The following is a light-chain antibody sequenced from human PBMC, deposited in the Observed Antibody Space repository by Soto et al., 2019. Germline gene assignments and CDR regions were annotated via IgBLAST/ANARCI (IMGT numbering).Light chain of an antibody. J-gene: IGKJ4*01. V-gene: IGKV3D-15*01. CDR3: QQYIRWPLT. Sequence: EMVVTQSPATLSVSPGERVTLSCRTSQDVSSKLAWYHQKPAQPPSLLIYDASTRATGTPARFSGSGSGTEFTLAVSSLQSEDYALYFCQQYIRWPLTFGGGTKVEIK. CDR1: QDVSSK. CDR2: DAS.